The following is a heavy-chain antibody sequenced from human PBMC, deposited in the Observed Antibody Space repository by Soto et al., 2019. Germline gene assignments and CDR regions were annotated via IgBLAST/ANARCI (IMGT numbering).Heavy chain of an antibody. J-gene: IGHJ4*02. CDR2: ISGSGGST. D-gene: IGHD7-27*01. CDR3: ARGDWGSKGLYYFDN. Sequence: EVQLLESGGGLVQPGGSLRLSCAASGFTFSSYAMSWVRQAPGKGLEWVSAISGSGGSTYYADSVKGRFTISRDNSKNTLYLQMNSLRPDDTALYYCARGDWGSKGLYYFDNWGQGTLVTVSS. V-gene: IGHV3-23*01. CDR1: GFTFSSYA.